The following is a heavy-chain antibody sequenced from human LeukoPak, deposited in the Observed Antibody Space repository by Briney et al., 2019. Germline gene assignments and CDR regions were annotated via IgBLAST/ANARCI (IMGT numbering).Heavy chain of an antibody. CDR3: ARDSGSASYYYCGMDV. V-gene: IGHV4-31*03. Sequence: SETLSLTCTVSGGSINRSGYYWSWIRQHPGKGLEWIGSIYYSGSTSYNPSLKSRVTISVDTSKNQFSLKLSSVTAAETAVYYCARDSGSASYYYCGMDVWGQGTTVTVSS. CDR1: GGSINRSGYY. D-gene: IGHD1-26*01. CDR2: IYYSGST. J-gene: IGHJ6*02.